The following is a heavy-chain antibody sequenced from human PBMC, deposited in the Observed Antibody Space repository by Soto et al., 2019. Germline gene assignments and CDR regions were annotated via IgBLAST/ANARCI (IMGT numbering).Heavy chain of an antibody. J-gene: IGHJ6*03. CDR1: EFTFNTYA. D-gene: IGHD3-22*01. CDR3: ARWFRYYMDV. Sequence: GGSLRLSCAASEFTFNTYAMNWVRQAPGKGLEWVANIKEGGSEKYYVDSVKGRFTISRDNAKNSLYLQMNSLRAEDTAVYYCARWFRYYMDVWGKGTTVTVSS. V-gene: IGHV3-7*01. CDR2: IKEGGSEK.